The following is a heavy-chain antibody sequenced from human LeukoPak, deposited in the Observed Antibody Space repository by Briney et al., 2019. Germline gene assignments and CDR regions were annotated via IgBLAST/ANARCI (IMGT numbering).Heavy chain of an antibody. CDR1: GGTFISYA. V-gene: IGHV1-69*13. Sequence: SVKVSCKASGGTFISYAISWVRQAPGQGLEWMGGIIPIFGTANYAQKLQGRVTITADESTSTAYMELSSLRSEDTAVYYCARDNRPYYYYYGMDVWGKGTTVTVSS. D-gene: IGHD2/OR15-2a*01. J-gene: IGHJ6*04. CDR3: ARDNRPYYYYYGMDV. CDR2: IIPIFGTA.